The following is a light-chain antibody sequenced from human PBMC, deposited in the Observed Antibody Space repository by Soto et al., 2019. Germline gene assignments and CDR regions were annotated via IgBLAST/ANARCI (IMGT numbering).Light chain of an antibody. V-gene: IGLV2-14*01. Sequence: QSALTQPASVSGSPGQSITISCNGTSSDIGGSNWVSWYQQHPGRAPKLIIFVVSGRPSGVSDRFSGPRSDNTASLTISGPRAGEGGDYSCPSVSSSGTLAVFGTGTKLTVL. CDR3: PSVSSSGTLAV. J-gene: IGLJ1*01. CDR2: VVS. CDR1: SSDIGGSNW.